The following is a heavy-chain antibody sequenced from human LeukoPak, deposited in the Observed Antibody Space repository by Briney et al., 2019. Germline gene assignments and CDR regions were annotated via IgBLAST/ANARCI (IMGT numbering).Heavy chain of an antibody. J-gene: IGHJ5*02. CDR3: ARDLSRNNWFDP. Sequence: SETLSLTCTVSGGSISSYYWSWIRQPPGKGLEWIASIYSSGSTYYNPSLKSRVTISVDTSKNQFSLKLSSVTAADTAVYYCARDLSRNNWFDPWGQGTLVTVSS. CDR1: GGSISSYY. CDR2: IYSSGST. D-gene: IGHD2-2*01. V-gene: IGHV4-39*07.